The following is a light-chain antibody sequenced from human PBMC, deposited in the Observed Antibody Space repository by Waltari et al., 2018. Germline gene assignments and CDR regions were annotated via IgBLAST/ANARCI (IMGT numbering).Light chain of an antibody. CDR1: QSVSSSY. CDR2: GAS. V-gene: IGKV3-20*01. Sequence: DIVLTQSPGTLSFSPGERATLSCRASQSVSSSYLAWYQQKPGQAPRLLIYGASSRATGIPDRFSGSGSGTDFTLTISRLEPEDFAVYYCQQYGSSPQAFGPGTKVDIK. CDR3: QQYGSSPQA. J-gene: IGKJ3*01.